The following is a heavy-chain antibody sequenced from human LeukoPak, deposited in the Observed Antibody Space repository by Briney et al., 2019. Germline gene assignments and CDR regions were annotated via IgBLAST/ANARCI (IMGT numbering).Heavy chain of an antibody. D-gene: IGHD6-6*01. CDR3: ATPGGYSSSSGIDY. J-gene: IGHJ4*02. CDR1: GGFISSSSYY. V-gene: IGHV4-39*01. Sequence: SETLSLTCTVSGGFISSSSYYWGWIRQPPGKGLEWIGSIYYSGSTYYNPSLKSRVTISVDTSKNRFSLKLSSVTAADTAVYYCATPGGYSSSSGIDYWGQGTLVTVSS. CDR2: IYYSGST.